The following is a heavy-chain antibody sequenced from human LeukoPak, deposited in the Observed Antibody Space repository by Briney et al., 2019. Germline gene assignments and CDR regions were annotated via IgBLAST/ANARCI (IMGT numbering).Heavy chain of an antibody. CDR1: GFIFGSYA. CDR2: MSGVGGNT. J-gene: IGHJ4*02. Sequence: GGSLRLSCAGSGFIFGSYAMSWVRQAPGKGLEWVSAMSGVGGNTFYTDSVRGRFTISRDNSKNTLYLQMNSLRAEDTAIYYCAKTSRWERDYFDYWGQGTLVTVSS. V-gene: IGHV3-23*01. D-gene: IGHD5-24*01. CDR3: AKTSRWERDYFDY.